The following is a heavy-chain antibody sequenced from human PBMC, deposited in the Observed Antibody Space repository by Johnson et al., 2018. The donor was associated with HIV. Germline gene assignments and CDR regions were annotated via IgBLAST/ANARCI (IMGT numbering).Heavy chain of an antibody. V-gene: IGHV3-30*03. CDR2: ISYDGSEK. J-gene: IGHJ3*02. CDR1: GFTFSSYG. Sequence: QVQLVESGGGVVQPGRSLRLSCAVSGFTFSSYGMHWVRQAPGKGLEWVAVISYDGSEKYYVDSVKGRFPISRDNAKNSLYLQMNSLRTEDTAVYYCARGRGFHYYDSRDYSDDAFDIWGQWTMVTVSS. CDR3: ARGRGFHYYDSRDYSDDAFDI. D-gene: IGHD3-22*01.